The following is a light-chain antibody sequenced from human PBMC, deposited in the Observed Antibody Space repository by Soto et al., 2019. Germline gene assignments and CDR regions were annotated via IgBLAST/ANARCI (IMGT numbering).Light chain of an antibody. CDR3: MQSTQLPPT. J-gene: IGKJ5*01. CDR2: EVS. Sequence: DVVMTQTPLSLSVTPGQPASISCKSSQSLLHITGETFLFWYLQKPGQSPQLLIYEVSTRVSGVPDRFSGSGSGTDFTLEISRVETYDVGIYYCMQSTQLPPTFGQGTRLEIK. CDR1: QSLLHITGETF. V-gene: IGKV2D-29*02.